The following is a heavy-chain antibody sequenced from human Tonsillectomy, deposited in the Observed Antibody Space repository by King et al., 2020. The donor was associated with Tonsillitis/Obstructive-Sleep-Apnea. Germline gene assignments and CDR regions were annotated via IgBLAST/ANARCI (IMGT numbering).Heavy chain of an antibody. CDR2: ISGDGGYT. V-gene: IGHV3-43*02. CDR1: GFTFDNYA. Sequence: VQLVESGGGVVQPGGSLRLSCAASGFTFDNYAMHWVRQAPGKGLEWVSLISGDGGYTYYADSVKGRFTISRENSKNSLYLQMNSLRTEDTALYYCAKDTYYYYMDVWGKGTTVTVSS. J-gene: IGHJ6*03. CDR3: AKDTYYYYMDV.